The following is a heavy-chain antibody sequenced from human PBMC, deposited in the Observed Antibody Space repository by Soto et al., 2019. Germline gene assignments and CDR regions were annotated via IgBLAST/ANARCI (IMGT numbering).Heavy chain of an antibody. Sequence: EVQLVESGGDLVQPGGSLRLSCAVSGFTFSDHYMDWVRQAPGKGLEWVGRSRNKPHSYTTKYAASVKGRFTISRDDLKNSLSLQMNSLTTEDTAGYYCARLGLYYGMDVWGQGTTVPVSS. V-gene: IGHV3-72*01. CDR2: SRNKPHSYTT. CDR3: ARLGLYYGMDV. CDR1: GFTFSDHY. D-gene: IGHD3-16*01. J-gene: IGHJ6*02.